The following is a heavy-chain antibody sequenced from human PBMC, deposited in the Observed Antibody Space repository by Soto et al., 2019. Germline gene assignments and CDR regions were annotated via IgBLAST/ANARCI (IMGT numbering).Heavy chain of an antibody. CDR2: IKSKTDGGTT. J-gene: IGHJ4*02. V-gene: IGHV3-15*01. Sequence: GGSLRLSCAASGFTFSNAWMSWVRQAPGKGLEWVGRIKSKTDGGTTDYAAPVKGRFTISRDDSKNTLYLQMNSLKTEDTAVYYCTTDPVGAHSIDYWGQGTLVTVSS. D-gene: IGHD1-26*01. CDR1: GFTFSNAW. CDR3: TTDPVGAHSIDY.